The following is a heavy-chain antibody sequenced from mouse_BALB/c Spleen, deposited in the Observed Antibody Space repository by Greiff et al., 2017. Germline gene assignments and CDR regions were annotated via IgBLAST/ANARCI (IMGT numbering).Heavy chain of an antibody. Sequence: EVKLVESGGGLVQPGGSRKLSCAASGFTFSSFGMHWVRQAPEKGLEWVAYISSGSSTIYYADTVKGRFTISRDNPKNTLFLQMTSLRSEDTAMYYCAREEVRRWFAYWGQGTLVTVSA. J-gene: IGHJ3*01. D-gene: IGHD2-14*01. CDR1: GFTFSSFG. CDR2: ISSGSSTI. CDR3: AREEVRRWFAY. V-gene: IGHV5-17*02.